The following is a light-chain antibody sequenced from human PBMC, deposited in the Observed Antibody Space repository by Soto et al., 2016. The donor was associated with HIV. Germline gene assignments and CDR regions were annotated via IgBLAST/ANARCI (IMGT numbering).Light chain of an antibody. Sequence: SYELTQPASVSVAPGETARITCAGNNIGSQSVHWYQQRPGQAPVLVVFDDSDRPSGIPERFSGSNSGNTATLTISGTQAMDEADYYCQAWDSSTVFGGGTKLTVL. J-gene: IGLJ2*01. CDR2: DDS. V-gene: IGLV3-21*02. CDR1: NIGSQS. CDR3: QAWDSSTV.